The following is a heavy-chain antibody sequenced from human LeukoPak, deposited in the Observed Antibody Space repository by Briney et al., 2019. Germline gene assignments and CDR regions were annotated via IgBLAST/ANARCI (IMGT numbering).Heavy chain of an antibody. D-gene: IGHD1-26*01. Sequence: ASVKVSCKASGYTFTSYDIIWARQATGQGLEWMGWMNPNSGNTGYAQKFQGRVTMTRDTSISTAYMELSSLRSEDTAVYYCSRVTGSIDYWGQGTLVTVSS. CDR3: SRVTGSIDY. CDR2: MNPNSGNT. CDR1: GYTFTSYD. V-gene: IGHV1-8*01. J-gene: IGHJ4*02.